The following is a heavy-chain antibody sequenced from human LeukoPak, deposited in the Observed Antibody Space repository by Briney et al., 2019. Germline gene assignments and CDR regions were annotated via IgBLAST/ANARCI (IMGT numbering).Heavy chain of an antibody. CDR2: IYPADSDI. CDR3: ARQEYCSGGSCYPWFDP. D-gene: IGHD2-15*01. V-gene: IGHV5-51*01. Sequence: GESLKISCKGSGYSIDNYWVGWVRQIPGKGLEWMGIIYPADSDIRYSPSFQGQVTISADKSISTAYLQWSSLKASDTAMYYCARQEYCSGGSCYPWFDPWGQGTLVTVSS. J-gene: IGHJ5*02. CDR1: GYSIDNYW.